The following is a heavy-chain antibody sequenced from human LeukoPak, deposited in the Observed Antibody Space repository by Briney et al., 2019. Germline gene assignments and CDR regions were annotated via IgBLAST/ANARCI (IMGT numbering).Heavy chain of an antibody. CDR1: GFTFSNYW. Sequence: TGGSLRFSCAASGFTFSNYWMSWVRQAPGKGLEWVANIKQDGSEKYYVDSVKGRFTISRDNAKNSLYLQMNSLRAEDTAVYYCASFRITVAGRTGLDYWGQGTLVTVSS. CDR2: IKQDGSEK. CDR3: ASFRITVAGRTGLDY. V-gene: IGHV3-7*01. J-gene: IGHJ4*02. D-gene: IGHD6-19*01.